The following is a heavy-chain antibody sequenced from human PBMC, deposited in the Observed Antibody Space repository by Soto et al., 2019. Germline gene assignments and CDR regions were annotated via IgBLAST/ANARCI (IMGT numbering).Heavy chain of an antibody. J-gene: IGHJ2*01. V-gene: IGHV4-34*01. Sequence: QVHLQQWGAGLLKPSETLSLTRAVYGGSFSGYYWRWIREPPGKGLEWLGEIHHSGSTNYNPSLKSRVSISVGTSNNPFSLKLSSVTAADTAVYYCARGRGDGYNQHWYFDLWGRGTLVTVSS. D-gene: IGHD3-10*01. CDR2: IHHSGST. CDR1: GGSFSGYY. CDR3: ARGRGDGYNQHWYFDL.